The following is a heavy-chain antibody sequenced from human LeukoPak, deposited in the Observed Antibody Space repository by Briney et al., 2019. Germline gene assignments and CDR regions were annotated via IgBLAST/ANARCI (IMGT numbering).Heavy chain of an antibody. CDR3: ARGPNWNYVVPLDY. CDR1: GYTFTGYD. Sequence: ASVKVSCKASGYTFTGYDINWVRQATGQGLEWMGWMNPNSGNTGYAQKFQGRVTMIRNTSISTAYMELSSLRSEDTAVYYCARGPNWNYVVPLDYWGQGTLVTVSS. V-gene: IGHV1-8*01. CDR2: MNPNSGNT. D-gene: IGHD1-7*01. J-gene: IGHJ4*02.